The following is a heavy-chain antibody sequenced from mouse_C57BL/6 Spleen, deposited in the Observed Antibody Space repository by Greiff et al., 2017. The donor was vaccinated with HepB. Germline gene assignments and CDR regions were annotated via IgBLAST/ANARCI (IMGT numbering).Heavy chain of an antibody. CDR3: TKYYYGSSYWYFDV. Sequence: QVQLQQPGAELVKPGASVKLSCKASGYTFTSYWMHWVKQRPGRGLEWIGRIDPNSGGTKYNQKFKGKAILTADKSSSTAYMELRSLTSEDSAVYYCTKYYYGSSYWYFDVWGTGTTVTVSS. CDR1: GYTFTSYW. V-gene: IGHV1-62-3*01. CDR2: IDPNSGGT. D-gene: IGHD1-1*01. J-gene: IGHJ1*03.